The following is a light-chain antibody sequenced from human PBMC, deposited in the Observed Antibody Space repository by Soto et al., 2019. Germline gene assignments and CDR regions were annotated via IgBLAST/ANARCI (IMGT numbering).Light chain of an antibody. CDR3: SSYAGSSSLL. CDR1: NSDVGGYNY. V-gene: IGLV2-8*01. J-gene: IGLJ2*01. CDR2: EVS. Sequence: QSALTQPPSASGSPGQSFTISCTGTNSDVGGYNYVSWYQQHPGKAPNLMIYEVSKRPSGVPDRFSGSKSGNTASLTVSGLQAEDEGEYYCSSYAGSSSLLFGGGTKLTVL.